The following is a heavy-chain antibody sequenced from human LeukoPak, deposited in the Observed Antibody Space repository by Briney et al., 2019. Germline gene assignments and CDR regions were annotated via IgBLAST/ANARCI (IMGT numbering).Heavy chain of an antibody. V-gene: IGHV2-5*01. Sequence: ESGPTLVNPTQTLTLTCTFSGFSLSTSGVGVGWIRQPPGKALEWLALIYWNYDKRYSPSLKSRLTITKDTSKNQVVLTMTNMDPVDTATYYCAHSFPGITGTTDAFDIWGQGTMVTVSS. CDR3: AHSFPGITGTTDAFDI. D-gene: IGHD1-20*01. J-gene: IGHJ3*02. CDR2: IYWNYDK. CDR1: GFSLSTSGVG.